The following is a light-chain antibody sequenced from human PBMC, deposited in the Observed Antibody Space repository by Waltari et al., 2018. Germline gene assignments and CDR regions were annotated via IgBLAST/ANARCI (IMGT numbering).Light chain of an antibody. J-gene: IGLJ1*01. V-gene: IGLV3-19*01. CDR1: SLRYYY. CDR2: GKN. CDR3: NSRDSNGNPFV. Sequence: SSELTQDPAVSVALGQTVRITCQGDSLRYYYAKWYRQKPGQAPLLVMYGKNNRPSGIPYRFSGFYSGDTDSLTITGAQAEDEADYYCNSRDSNGNPFVFGPATKVTVL.